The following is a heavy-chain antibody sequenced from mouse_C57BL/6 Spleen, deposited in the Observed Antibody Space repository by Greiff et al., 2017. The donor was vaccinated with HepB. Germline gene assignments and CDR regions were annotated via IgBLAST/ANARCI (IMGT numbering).Heavy chain of an antibody. V-gene: IGHV1-72*01. D-gene: IGHD1-1*01. Sequence: QVQLQQPGAELVKPGASVKLSCKASGYTFTSYWMHWVKQRPGRGLEWIGRIDPNSGGTKYNEKFKSKATLTVDKPSSTAYMQLSSLTSEDSAVYCCARYPPITTVVEGGFDYWGQGTTLTVSS. CDR3: ARYPPITTVVEGGFDY. CDR2: IDPNSGGT. CDR1: GYTFTSYW. J-gene: IGHJ2*01.